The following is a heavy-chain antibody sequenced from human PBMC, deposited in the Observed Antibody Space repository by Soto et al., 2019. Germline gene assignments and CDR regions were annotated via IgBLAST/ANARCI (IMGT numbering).Heavy chain of an antibody. CDR1: GGTFSSYA. CDR2: IIPIFGTA. Sequence: QVQLVQSGAEVKKPGSSVKVSCKASGGTFSSYAISWVRQAPGQGLEWMGGIIPIFGTANYAQKFQGRVTITADESTSTAYMELSSLRSEDTAVYYCARGLDGYNFLPKENDAFDIWGQGTMVTVSS. CDR3: ARGLDGYNFLPKENDAFDI. D-gene: IGHD5-12*01. V-gene: IGHV1-69*12. J-gene: IGHJ3*02.